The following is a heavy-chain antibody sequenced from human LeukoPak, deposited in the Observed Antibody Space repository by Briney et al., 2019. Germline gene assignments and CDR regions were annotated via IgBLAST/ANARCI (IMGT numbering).Heavy chain of an antibody. CDR1: GGSLSSYY. J-gene: IGHJ3*02. Sequence: SETLSLTCTVSGGSLSSYYWSWIRQPPGKGLEWIGYIYYSGSTNYNPSLKSRVTISVDTSKNQFSLKLSSVTAADAAVYYCARDQVEDAFDIWGQGTMVTVSS. CDR2: IYYSGST. V-gene: IGHV4-59*12. D-gene: IGHD2-15*01. CDR3: ARDQVEDAFDI.